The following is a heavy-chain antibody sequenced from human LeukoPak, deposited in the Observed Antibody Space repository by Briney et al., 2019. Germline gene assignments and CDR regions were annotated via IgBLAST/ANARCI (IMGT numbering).Heavy chain of an antibody. CDR3: ARDDDYDDHNTFDM. V-gene: IGHV3-48*02. D-gene: IGHD4-17*01. CDR1: GFTFSSYS. J-gene: IGHJ3*02. Sequence: GGSLRLSCAASGFTFSSYSMNWVRQAPGKGLEWVSYISSSSSTIYYADSVKGRFTISRDNAKNSLYLQMNSLRDEDTAVYYCARDDDYDDHNTFDMWGHGTMVTVSS. CDR2: ISSSSSTI.